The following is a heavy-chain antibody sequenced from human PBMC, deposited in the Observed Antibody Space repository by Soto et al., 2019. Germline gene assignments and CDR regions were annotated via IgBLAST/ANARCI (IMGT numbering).Heavy chain of an antibody. Sequence: PGGSLRLSCAASGFTFSSYAVHWVRQAPGKGLEWVAVISYDGSNKYYADSVKGRFTISRDNSKNTLYLQMNSLRAEDTAVYYCARDRRDVSPFDYWGQGTLVTVSS. D-gene: IGHD3-16*01. CDR2: ISYDGSNK. J-gene: IGHJ4*02. CDR3: ARDRRDVSPFDY. CDR1: GFTFSSYA. V-gene: IGHV3-30-3*01.